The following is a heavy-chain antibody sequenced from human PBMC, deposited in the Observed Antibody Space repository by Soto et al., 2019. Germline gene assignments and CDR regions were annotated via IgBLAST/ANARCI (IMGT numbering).Heavy chain of an antibody. CDR2: LNPEIGTT. J-gene: IGHJ5*02. D-gene: IGHD2-2*01. CDR3: ARGPVYSCSSTYYVVYGLDP. Sequence: QVQLVQSGAAVRKPGASVKVSCKASGYTFTSYDINWVRQAPGLGLEWMGWLNPEIGTTGYAEKFQGGFTLTRDTCINTAYVELSSLRSEETAVYYFARGPVYSCSSTYYVVYGLDPWGQGTLVTVSS. V-gene: IGHV1-8*02. CDR1: GYTFTSYD.